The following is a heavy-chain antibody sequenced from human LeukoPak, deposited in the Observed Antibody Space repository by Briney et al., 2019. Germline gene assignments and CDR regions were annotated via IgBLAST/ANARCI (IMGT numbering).Heavy chain of an antibody. CDR2: INPSGGSR. D-gene: IGHD6-6*01. V-gene: IGHV1-46*01. CDR3: ARGVTLTTRPEIWAGDY. CDR1: GYIFTTYY. Sequence: ASVKVSCKASGYIFTTYYVHWVRQAPGQGLEWVGIINPSGGSRTYAQKFQGRVTMTRDTSTSTVYMELSSLTSEGTAVYYCARGVTLTTRPEIWAGDYWGQGTLVTVPS. J-gene: IGHJ4*02.